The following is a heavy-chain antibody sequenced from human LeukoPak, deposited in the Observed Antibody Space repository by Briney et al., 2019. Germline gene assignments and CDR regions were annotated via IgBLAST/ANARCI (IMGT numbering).Heavy chain of an antibody. D-gene: IGHD2-2*01. J-gene: IGHJ5*02. CDR2: IYQSGSA. CDR3: ARHEGYCSSNSCYRGWCDP. V-gene: IGHV4-38-2*01. Sequence: SETLSLTCAVSGYSISSGYYWGWIRQPPGKGLEWIGSIYQSGSAYYNPSLKSRLTVSVDTSKNQFSLKLRSVTAADTAVYYSARHEGYCSSNSCYRGWCDPWGQGTLVIVSS. CDR1: GYSISSGYY.